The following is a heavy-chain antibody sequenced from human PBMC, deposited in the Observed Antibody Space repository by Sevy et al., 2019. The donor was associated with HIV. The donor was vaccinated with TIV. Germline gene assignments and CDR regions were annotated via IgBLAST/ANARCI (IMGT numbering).Heavy chain of an antibody. Sequence: GGSLRLSCAASGLTFTNYAMTWVRQAPGKGLEWVSGISESGGRTYYADSVKGRFTISRDNSKNTLYLQMNSLRAEDMAVYFCAKLVLGYFDDVDYWGQGTLVTVSS. CDR3: AKLVLGYFDDVDY. CDR2: ISESGGRT. D-gene: IGHD3-9*01. J-gene: IGHJ4*02. CDR1: GLTFTNYA. V-gene: IGHV3-23*01.